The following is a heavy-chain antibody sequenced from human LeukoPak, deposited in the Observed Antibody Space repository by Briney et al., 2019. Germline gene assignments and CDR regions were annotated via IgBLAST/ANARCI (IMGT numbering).Heavy chain of an antibody. CDR1: GFTFSTYA. V-gene: IGHV3-23*01. D-gene: IGHD6-13*01. J-gene: IGHJ3*02. CDR2: ISSSGGRT. CDR3: AKDSGFAYSSSWYRLDAFDI. Sequence: GGSLRLSCAASGFTFSTYAMTWVRQAPGKGLEWVSAISSSGGRTYYADSVKGRFTISRDNSKNTLNLQMNSLRADDTAVYYCAKDSGFAYSSSWYRLDAFDIWGQGTMVTVSS.